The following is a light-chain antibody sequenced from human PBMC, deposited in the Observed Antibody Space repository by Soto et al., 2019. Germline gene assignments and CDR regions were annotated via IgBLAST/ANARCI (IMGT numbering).Light chain of an antibody. V-gene: IGLV1-40*01. CDR2: GNS. J-gene: IGLJ2*01. CDR1: SSNIGAGYD. CDR3: QSYDSSLSGVV. Sequence: QSVLTQPPSVSGAPGQRVTISCTESSSNIGAGYDVHWCQQLPGTAPKLLIYGNSNRPSGVPDRFSGSKSGTSASLAITGLQAEDEADYYCQSYDSSLSGVVFGGGTKLTVL.